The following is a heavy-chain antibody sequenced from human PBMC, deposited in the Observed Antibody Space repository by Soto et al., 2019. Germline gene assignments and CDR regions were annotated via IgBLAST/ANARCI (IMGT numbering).Heavy chain of an antibody. CDR2: ISYDGSNK. CDR1: GFTFSSYG. Sequence: PGGSLRLSCAASGFTFSSYGMHWVRQAPGKGLEWVAVISYDGSNKYYADSVKGRFTISRDNSKNTLYLQMNSLRAEDTAVYYCAKDLYSGSSDTPDYWGQGTLVTVSS. CDR3: AKDLYSGSSDTPDY. V-gene: IGHV3-30*18. D-gene: IGHD1-26*01. J-gene: IGHJ4*02.